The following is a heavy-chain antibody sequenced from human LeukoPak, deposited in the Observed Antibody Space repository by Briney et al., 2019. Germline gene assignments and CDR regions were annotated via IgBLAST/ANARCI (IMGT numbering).Heavy chain of an antibody. Sequence: GRSLRLSCAASGFTFSSYGMHWVRQAPGKGLEWVAVISYDGSNKYYADSVKGRFTISRDNSKNTLYLQMNSLRAGDTAVYYCAKGGYGDYLNWFDPWGQGTLVTVSS. CDR1: GFTFSSYG. CDR3: AKGGYGDYLNWFDP. CDR2: ISYDGSNK. V-gene: IGHV3-30*18. J-gene: IGHJ5*02. D-gene: IGHD4-17*01.